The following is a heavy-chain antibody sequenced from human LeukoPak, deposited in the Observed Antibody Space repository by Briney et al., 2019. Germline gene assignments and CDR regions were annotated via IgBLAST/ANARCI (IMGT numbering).Heavy chain of an antibody. Sequence: GGSLRLSCAASEFTFSRYGMHWVRQAPGKGLEWVSAISGSGGSTYYADSVKGRFTISRDNSKNTLYLQMNSLRAEDTAVYYCASSRLNTPHYFDYWGQGTLVTVSS. CDR2: ISGSGGST. CDR3: ASSRLNTPHYFDY. CDR1: EFTFSRYG. D-gene: IGHD5-12*01. V-gene: IGHV3-23*01. J-gene: IGHJ4*02.